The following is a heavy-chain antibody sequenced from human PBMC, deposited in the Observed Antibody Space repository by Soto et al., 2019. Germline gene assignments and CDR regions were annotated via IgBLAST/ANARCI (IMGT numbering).Heavy chain of an antibody. D-gene: IGHD4-4*01. CDR3: AREPRDDYMISGGFDY. CDR1: GFTFSDYY. V-gene: IGHV3-11*01. Sequence: QVQLVESGGGLVKPGGSLRLSCVASGFTFSDYYMSWFRQAPGKGLEWVSYISSGGSVIYSADSMKGRFTISRDNAKNSLYLQVHSLRAEDTAVYYCAREPRDDYMISGGFDYWGQGTLVTVSS. J-gene: IGHJ4*02. CDR2: ISSGGSVI.